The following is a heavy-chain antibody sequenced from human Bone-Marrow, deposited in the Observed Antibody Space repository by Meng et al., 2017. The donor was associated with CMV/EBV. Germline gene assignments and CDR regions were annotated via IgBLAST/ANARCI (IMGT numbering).Heavy chain of an antibody. V-gene: IGHV4-59*01. Sequence: SETLSLTCTVSGGSISSYYWSWIRQPPGKGLEWIGYIYYSGSTNYNPSLKSRVTISVDTSKNQFSLKLSSVTAADTAVYYCARDSRIADRRFDYWGQGTLVTVSS. D-gene: IGHD6-6*01. CDR3: ARDSRIADRRFDY. J-gene: IGHJ4*02. CDR2: IYYSGST. CDR1: GGSISSYY.